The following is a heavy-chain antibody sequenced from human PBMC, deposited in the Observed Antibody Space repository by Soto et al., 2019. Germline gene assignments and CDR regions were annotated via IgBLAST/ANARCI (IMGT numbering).Heavy chain of an antibody. CDR1: GGSISSGDYY. CDR3: ARGEAAAVSFDY. CDR2: IYYSGST. J-gene: IGHJ4*02. V-gene: IGHV4-30-4*01. D-gene: IGHD6-13*01. Sequence: SETLSLTCTVSGGSISSGDYYWSWIRQPPGKGLEWIGYIYYSGSTYYNPSLKSRVTISVDTSKNQFSLKLSSVTAADTAVYYCARGEAAAVSFDYWGQGTLVTVSS.